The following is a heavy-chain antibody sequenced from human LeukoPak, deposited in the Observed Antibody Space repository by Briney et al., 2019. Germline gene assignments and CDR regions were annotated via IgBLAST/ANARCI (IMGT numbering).Heavy chain of an antibody. D-gene: IGHD3-22*01. CDR3: ARDDITMIVAFDY. J-gene: IGHJ4*02. Sequence: ASVTVSCKASGYTFTSYAMHWVRQAPGQRLEWMGWINAGNGNTKYSQKFQGRVTITRDTSASTAYMELSSLRSEDTAVYYCARDDITMIVAFDYWGQGTLVTVSS. CDR1: GYTFTSYA. CDR2: INAGNGNT. V-gene: IGHV1-3*01.